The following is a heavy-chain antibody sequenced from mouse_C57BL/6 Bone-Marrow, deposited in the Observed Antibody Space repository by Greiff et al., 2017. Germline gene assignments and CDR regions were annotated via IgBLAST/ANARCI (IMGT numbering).Heavy chain of an antibody. D-gene: IGHD1-1*01. Sequence: EVKVVESGGDLVKPGGSLKLSRAASGFTFSSYGMSWVRQTPDKRLEWVATISSGGSYTYYPDSVKGRFTISRDNAKNTLYLQMSSLKSEDTAMYYCARHLSSTVVPLYWGQGTSVTVSS. CDR2: ISSGGSYT. CDR1: GFTFSSYG. J-gene: IGHJ4*01. CDR3: ARHLSSTVVPLY. V-gene: IGHV5-6*01.